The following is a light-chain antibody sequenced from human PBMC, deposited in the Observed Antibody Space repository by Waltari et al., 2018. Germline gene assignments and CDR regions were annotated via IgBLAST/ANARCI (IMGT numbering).Light chain of an antibody. CDR3: SSYTTSSAPGV. CDR1: DRDVGAYDF. V-gene: IGLV2-14*01. J-gene: IGLJ1*01. CDR2: EVS. Sequence: QSALTPPASVSGSPGQSITIPCSGTDRDVGAYDFVPWYQQHPGKAPHLIIYEVSNRPSGISNRFSASKSGNTASLTISGLQAEDEADYYCSSYTTSSAPGVFGTGTRVTVL.